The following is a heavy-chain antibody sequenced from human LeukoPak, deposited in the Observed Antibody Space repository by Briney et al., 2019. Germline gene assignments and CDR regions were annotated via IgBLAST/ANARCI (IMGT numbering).Heavy chain of an antibody. CDR2: LYYSGST. CDR3: AREGITMVRGVLYYYYYYMDV. CDR1: GGSISSSSYY. D-gene: IGHD3-10*01. V-gene: IGHV4-39*07. Sequence: SETLSLTCTISGGSISSSSYYWGWIRQPPGKGLEWIGSLYYSGSTNYNPSLKSRVTISVDTSKNQFSLKLSSVTAADTAVYYCAREGITMVRGVLYYYYYYMDVWGKGTTVTISS. J-gene: IGHJ6*03.